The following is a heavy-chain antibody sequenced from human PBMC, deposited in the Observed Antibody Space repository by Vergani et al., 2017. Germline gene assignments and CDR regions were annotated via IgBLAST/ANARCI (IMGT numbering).Heavy chain of an antibody. CDR3: ARDISIRYYDFWSGYLDY. CDR1: GGTFSSYA. V-gene: IGHV1-69*11. D-gene: IGHD3-3*01. CDR2: IIPILGTA. J-gene: IGHJ4*02. Sequence: QVQLVQSGAEVKKPGSSVKVSCKASGGTFSSYAISWVRQAPGQGLEWMGRIIPILGTANYAQKFPGRVTITADESTSTAYMELSSLRSEDTAVYYCARDISIRYYDFWSGYLDYWGQGTLVTVSS.